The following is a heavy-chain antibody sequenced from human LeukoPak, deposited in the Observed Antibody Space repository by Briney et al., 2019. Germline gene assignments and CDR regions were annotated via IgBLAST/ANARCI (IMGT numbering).Heavy chain of an antibody. J-gene: IGHJ4*02. D-gene: IGHD3-10*01. Sequence: PGGSLRLSCAVSGFTFDDYAMHWVRQVPGKGLEWVSGINWNSDSIGYADSVKGRFTISRDNAKNSLYLQMNSLRAEDTAVYYCAREVYHGSGSPRLDYWGQGTLVTVSS. CDR2: INWNSDSI. V-gene: IGHV3-9*01. CDR1: GFTFDDYA. CDR3: AREVYHGSGSPRLDY.